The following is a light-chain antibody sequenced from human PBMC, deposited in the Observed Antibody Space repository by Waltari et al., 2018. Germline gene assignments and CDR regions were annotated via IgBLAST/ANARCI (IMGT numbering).Light chain of an antibody. V-gene: IGKV1-5*01. CDR2: DAS. CDR3: QQYLLFWT. CDR1: QTINGW. J-gene: IGKJ1*01. Sequence: DIQMTQSHSTLSASVGDSVTITCRASQTINGWLAWSQQKPGKAPELLIHDASTLESGVPPRFSGSGSGTEFTLTISSVQPEDVATYYCQQYLLFWTFGQGTRVEIK.